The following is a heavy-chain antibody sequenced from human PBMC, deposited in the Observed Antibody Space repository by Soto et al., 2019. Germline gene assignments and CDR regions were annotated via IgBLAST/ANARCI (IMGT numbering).Heavy chain of an antibody. V-gene: IGHV3-74*01. CDR1: GFTFNNYW. CDR2: INGDGTTT. CDR3: ARGVRGHYGKDV. J-gene: IGHJ6*02. D-gene: IGHD3-10*01. Sequence: EVQLVESGGGLVHPGGSLRLSCAASGFTFNNYWIHWVRQAPGKGPMWVSRINGDGTTTNYADSVKGRFAISRDNAKNTVYLQMNSLRAEDTALYYCARGVRGHYGKDVWGQGTTVTVSS.